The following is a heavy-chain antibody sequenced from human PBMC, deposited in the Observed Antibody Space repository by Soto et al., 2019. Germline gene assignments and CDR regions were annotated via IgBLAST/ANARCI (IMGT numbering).Heavy chain of an antibody. Sequence: SETLSLTCAFSVVSFSGYYWNCIRHAPGKWLEWIGEISPNGNTNYGPSLKSRVTISVDASKNQFSLRLNSGTAADTAVYYCPRRVRYALFGYWDQETLVPVS. CDR1: VVSFSGYY. CDR2: ISPNGNT. D-gene: IGHD2-2*01. V-gene: IGHV4-34*01. J-gene: IGHJ4*02. CDR3: PRRVRYALFGY.